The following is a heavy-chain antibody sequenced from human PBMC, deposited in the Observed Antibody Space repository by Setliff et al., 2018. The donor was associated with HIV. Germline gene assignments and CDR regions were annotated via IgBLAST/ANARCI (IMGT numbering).Heavy chain of an antibody. CDR1: GFTLSNFW. Sequence: GGSLRLSCAASGFTLSNFWMTWVRQAPGKGLEWVGRIKSKTDGGTTDYAAPVKGRFTISRDDSKNTLYLQMNSLKTEDTAIYYRAKMVGGSRSSGSCYFDYWGQGTLVTVSS. J-gene: IGHJ4*02. D-gene: IGHD2-15*01. V-gene: IGHV3-15*01. CDR3: AKMVGGSRSSGSCYFDY. CDR2: IKSKTDGGTT.